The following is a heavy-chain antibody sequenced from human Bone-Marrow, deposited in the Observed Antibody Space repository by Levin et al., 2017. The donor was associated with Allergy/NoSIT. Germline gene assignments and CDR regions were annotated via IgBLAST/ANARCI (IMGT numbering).Heavy chain of an antibody. CDR2: INPSGDSR. Sequence: ASVKVSCKASGYTFTRYYMHWVRQAPGQGLEWMGVINPSGDSRSYAQKFQGRVNMTRDTSTSTVYLELSSLRSEDTAVYYCARSSTAMVTGGFDYWGQGTLVTVSS. CDR3: ARSSTAMVTGGFDY. J-gene: IGHJ4*02. CDR1: GYTFTRYY. D-gene: IGHD5-18*01. V-gene: IGHV1-46*01.